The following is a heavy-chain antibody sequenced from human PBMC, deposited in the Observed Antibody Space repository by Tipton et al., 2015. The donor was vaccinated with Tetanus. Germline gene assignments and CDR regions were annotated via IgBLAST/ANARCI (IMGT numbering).Heavy chain of an antibody. CDR3: ARATPSGSYFVRYYSMDV. CDR2: VSDSGST. Sequence: TLSLTCTVSGGSISSADYYWSWIRQPPGEGLEWIGYVSDSGSTYSNPSLRSRIIISVDTSKNQFSLILSSVTAADTAVYYCARATPSGSYFVRYYSMDVWGQGTTVVVSS. D-gene: IGHD3-22*01. J-gene: IGHJ6*02. V-gene: IGHV4-30-4*01. CDR1: GGSISSADYY.